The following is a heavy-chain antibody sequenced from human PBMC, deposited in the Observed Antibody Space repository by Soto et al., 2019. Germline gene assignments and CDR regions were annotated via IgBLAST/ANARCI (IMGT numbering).Heavy chain of an antibody. J-gene: IGHJ4*02. D-gene: IGHD3-16*01. V-gene: IGHV1-2*04. CDR3: AREPGGDGTLDY. Sequence: QVQLVQSGAEVKKPGASVKVSCKASGYTFTGYYMHWVRQAPGQGLEWMGWINPNSGGTNYAQKLQGWVTMTRDTSISTAYMELSRLRSDDTAVYYCAREPGGDGTLDYWGQGTLVTVSS. CDR2: INPNSGGT. CDR1: GYTFTGYY.